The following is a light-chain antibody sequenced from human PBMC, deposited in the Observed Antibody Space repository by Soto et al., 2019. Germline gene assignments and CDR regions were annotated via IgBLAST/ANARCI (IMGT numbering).Light chain of an antibody. CDR3: QQRSNWPIT. CDR2: GAT. J-gene: IGKJ5*01. V-gene: IGKV3-15*01. CDR1: QSVSIL. Sequence: EILMTQSPSTLPVSPGERATLSRRASQSVSILLAWYQQKPGQAPRLLIHGATTRATGIPARFSGSGSGTELTLTISSLPSEDFALYYCQQRSNWPITFGQGTRLEIK.